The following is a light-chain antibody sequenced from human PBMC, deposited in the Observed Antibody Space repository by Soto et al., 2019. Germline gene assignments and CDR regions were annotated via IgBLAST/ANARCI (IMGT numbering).Light chain of an antibody. CDR2: GTS. J-gene: IGKJ4*01. CDR3: QQFGDSLT. CDR1: QSVSSSY. V-gene: IGKV3-20*01. Sequence: EIVLTQSPGTLSLSPGESATLSCRASQSVSSSYLSWYQQKPGQAPRLLIHGTSDRATGIPDRFSGSGSGTDFTLTITSLEPEDFAVYYCQQFGDSLTFGGGTMVEIK.